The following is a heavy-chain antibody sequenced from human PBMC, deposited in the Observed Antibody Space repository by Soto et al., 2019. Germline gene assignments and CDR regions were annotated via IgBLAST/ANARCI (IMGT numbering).Heavy chain of an antibody. CDR2: TYYRSKWYN. D-gene: IGHD3-3*01. Sequence: SQTLSLTCAISGDSVSSNSAAWNWIRQSPSRGLEWLGRTYYRSKWYNDYAVSVKSRITINPDTSKNQFSLQLNSVTPEDTAVYYCARGVVVDFWSGYPYGMDVWGQGTTVTVS. CDR1: GDSVSSNSAA. V-gene: IGHV6-1*01. J-gene: IGHJ6*02. CDR3: ARGVVVDFWSGYPYGMDV.